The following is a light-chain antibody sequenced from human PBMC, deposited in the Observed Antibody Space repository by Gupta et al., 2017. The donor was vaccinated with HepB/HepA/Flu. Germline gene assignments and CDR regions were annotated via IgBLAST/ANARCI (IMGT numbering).Light chain of an antibody. Sequence: DIEMTQSPDSLAVSLGERATISCKSSHSILNTSNNKQYLAWYQQRPGQPPKVVIYWASSRDSGTPERCSGSGSGTDFTLTIRSMKAEDWAVYYCQKYYPMALTFGQGTKVEIK. CDR3: QKYYPMALT. V-gene: IGKV4-1*01. J-gene: IGKJ1*01. CDR2: WAS. CDR1: HSILNTSNNKQY.